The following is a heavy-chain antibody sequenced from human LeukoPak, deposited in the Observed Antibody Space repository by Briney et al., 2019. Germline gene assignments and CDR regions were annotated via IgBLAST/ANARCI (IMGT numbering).Heavy chain of an antibody. CDR1: GVSISSTNSS. J-gene: IGHJ4*02. D-gene: IGHD1-26*01. CDR3: ARKREGATTGIDY. Sequence: EPSETLSLTCTVSGVSISSTNSSWGWIRQSPRTGLEWIGNIYSSGSTYYNPSLKSRVTISIDTSENQFSLKLTSVTAADTAVYYCARKREGATTGIDYWGQGTLVTVSS. V-gene: IGHV4-39*07. CDR2: IYSSGST.